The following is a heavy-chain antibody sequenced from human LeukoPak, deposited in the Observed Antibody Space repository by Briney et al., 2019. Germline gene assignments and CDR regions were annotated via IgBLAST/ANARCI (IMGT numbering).Heavy chain of an antibody. J-gene: IGHJ5*02. V-gene: IGHV4-61*01. CDR2: IYYSGST. CDR1: GGSVSSGSYY. CDR3: ATGYCSGGSCHLFDP. Sequence: SETLSLTCTVSGGSVSSGSYYWSWIRQPPGKGLGWIGYIYYSGSTNYNPSLKGRVTISVDTSKNQFSLKLSSVTAADTAVYYCATGYCSGGSCHLFDPWGQGTLVTVSS. D-gene: IGHD2-15*01.